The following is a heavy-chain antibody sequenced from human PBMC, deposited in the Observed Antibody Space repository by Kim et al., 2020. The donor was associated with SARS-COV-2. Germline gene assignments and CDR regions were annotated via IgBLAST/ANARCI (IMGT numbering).Heavy chain of an antibody. Sequence: GGSLRLSCAASGFTFSSYGMHWVRQAPGKGLEWVAVIWYDGSNKYYADSVKGRFTISRDNSKNTLYLQMNSLRAEDTAVYYCAREYYDYVWGSYRYDPLFDYWGQGTLVTVSS. CDR3: AREYYDYVWGSYRYDPLFDY. D-gene: IGHD3-16*02. CDR1: GFTFSSYG. CDR2: IWYDGSNK. V-gene: IGHV3-33*01. J-gene: IGHJ4*02.